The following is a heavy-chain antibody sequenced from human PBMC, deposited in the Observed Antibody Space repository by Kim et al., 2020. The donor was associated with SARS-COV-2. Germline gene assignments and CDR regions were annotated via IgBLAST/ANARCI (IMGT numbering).Heavy chain of an antibody. CDR1: GYSFTSYG. D-gene: IGHD3-22*01. CDR3: ARDGGYDSGGYPFEY. CDR2: ISAYNGNT. J-gene: IGHJ4*02. V-gene: IGHV1-18*01. Sequence: ASVKVSCKASGYSFTSYGMSWVRHAPGQGLEWMGWISAYNGNTIYAQNFQGRFTMTTDTSTSTAYMVLRSLRSDDTAIYYCARDGGYDSGGYPFEYWGQGTPVSVSA.